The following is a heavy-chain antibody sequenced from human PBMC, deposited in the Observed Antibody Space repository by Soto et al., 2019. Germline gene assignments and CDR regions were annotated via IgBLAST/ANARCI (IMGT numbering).Heavy chain of an antibody. J-gene: IGHJ4*02. V-gene: IGHV1-69*04. CDR3: SRDCYEDFRGNYISSFVK. CDR1: GGTFSSYT. CDR2: IIPILGIA. Sequence: SGKVSCKASGGTFSSYTISWVRQAPGQGLEWMGRIIPILGIANYARKFQGRVAITADKSTSSAYMELSCLSSEDTAVYYCSRDCYEDFRGNYISSFVKWCPDTLV. D-gene: IGHD3-16*01.